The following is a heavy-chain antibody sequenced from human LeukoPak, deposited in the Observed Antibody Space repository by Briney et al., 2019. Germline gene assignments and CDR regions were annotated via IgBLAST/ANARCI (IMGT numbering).Heavy chain of an antibody. CDR2: MSADGTYT. CDR3: AGHHQAYSRTY. Sequence: GSLRLSCATSGFTFSSFWMHWVRQAPGKGLVWVSRMSADGTYTTYADSVKGRFTISRDNAKDTLYLQMNSLRAEDSAVYYCAGHHQAYSRTYWGQGTLVTVSS. J-gene: IGHJ4*02. V-gene: IGHV3-74*01. D-gene: IGHD6-13*01. CDR1: GFTFSSFW.